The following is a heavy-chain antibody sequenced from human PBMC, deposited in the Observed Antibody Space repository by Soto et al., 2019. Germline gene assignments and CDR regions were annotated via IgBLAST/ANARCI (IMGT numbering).Heavy chain of an antibody. Sequence: ASVKVSCKASGGTFSSYAISWVRQAPGQGLEWMGGIIPIFGTANYAQKFQGRLTITADESTSTAYMELSSLRSEDTAVYYCARLRGSYMDVWGKGTTVTVSS. CDR3: ARLRGSYMDV. V-gene: IGHV1-69*13. CDR1: GGTFSSYA. J-gene: IGHJ6*03. D-gene: IGHD3-10*01. CDR2: IIPIFGTA.